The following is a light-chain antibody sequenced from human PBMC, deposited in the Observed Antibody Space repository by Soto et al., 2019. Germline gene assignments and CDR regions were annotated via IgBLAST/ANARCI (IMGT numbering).Light chain of an antibody. V-gene: IGKV3-11*01. CDR3: QQRSNWPLLFT. CDR2: DAS. CDR1: QSVNSY. J-gene: IGKJ3*01. Sequence: EIVLTQSPATLSLSPGERATLSCRASQSVNSYLAWYQQKPGQAPRLLIYDASNRATGIPARFSGSGSGTDFTLTISSLEPEDFAVYYCQQRSNWPLLFTFGPGTKVDIK.